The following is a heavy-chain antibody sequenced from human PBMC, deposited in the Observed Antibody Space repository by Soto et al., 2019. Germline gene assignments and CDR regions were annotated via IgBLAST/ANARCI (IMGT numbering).Heavy chain of an antibody. Sequence: PGESLKISCKGSGYSFTSNWIGWLRQMPGKGLEWMGIFYPGDSDTRYGPSFQGQVTISADKSISTAYLQWSSLQASDTAMYYCARLQLDETYYYGSGSYPDAFDIWGQGTMVTVSS. V-gene: IGHV5-51*01. J-gene: IGHJ3*02. CDR2: FYPGDSDT. CDR1: GYSFTSNW. D-gene: IGHD3-10*01. CDR3: ARLQLDETYYYGSGSYPDAFDI.